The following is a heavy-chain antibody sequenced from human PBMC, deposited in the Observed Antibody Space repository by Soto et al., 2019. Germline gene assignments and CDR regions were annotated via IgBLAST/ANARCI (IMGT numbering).Heavy chain of an antibody. CDR1: GGSISSYY. J-gene: IGHJ4*02. D-gene: IGHD5-18*01. V-gene: IGHV4-59*08. CDR2: IYYSGST. CDR3: ARLRGYSQPSLVDY. Sequence: QVQLQESGPGLVKPSETLSLTCTVSGGSISSYYWSWIRQPPGKGLEWIGYIYYSGSTNYNPSLKSRVTISVDTSKNQFSLKLSSVTAADTAVYYCARLRGYSQPSLVDYWGQGTLVTVSS.